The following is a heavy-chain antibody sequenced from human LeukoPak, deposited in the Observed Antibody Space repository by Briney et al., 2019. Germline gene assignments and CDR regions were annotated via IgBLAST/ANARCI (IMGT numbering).Heavy chain of an antibody. CDR2: IYSGGDT. V-gene: IGHV3-53*01. D-gene: IGHD5-18*01. Sequence: GGPLRLSCAASGFTVSSHYMSCVRQAPGGGREWVSVIYSGGDTYYADSGKGRITISRDNSKNTVNLQMNRLRVEDTPIYYCAKDWMQFNRVFDCFDSWGQGTLVTVSS. J-gene: IGHJ4*02. CDR3: AKDWMQFNRVFDCFDS. CDR1: GFTVSSHY.